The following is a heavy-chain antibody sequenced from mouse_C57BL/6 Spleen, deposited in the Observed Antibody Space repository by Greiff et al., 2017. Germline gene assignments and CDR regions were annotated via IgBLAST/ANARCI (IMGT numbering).Heavy chain of an antibody. D-gene: IGHD4-1*01. J-gene: IGHJ2*01. CDR1: GFSLTSYG. Sequence: QVQLKESGPGLVQPSQSLSITCTVSGFSLTSYGVHWVRQSPGKGLEWLGVIWSGGSTDYNAAFISRLSISKDNSKSQVFFKMNRLQADDTAIYYCARNELGEYFDYWGQGTTLTVSS. V-gene: IGHV2-2*01. CDR3: ARNELGEYFDY. CDR2: IWSGGST.